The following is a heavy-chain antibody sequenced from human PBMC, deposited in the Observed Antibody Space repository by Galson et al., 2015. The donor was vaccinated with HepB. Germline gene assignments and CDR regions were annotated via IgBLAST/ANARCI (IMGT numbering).Heavy chain of an antibody. Sequence: SLRLSCAASGFPFRSYAMIWVRQAPGKGLEFVSAMSGNAAATSYADSAKGRFTISRDNSKNPLYLQLNVLRADDTAVYYCAKRGPGYCDSTTCDKTFDYWGQGTLLTVSS. J-gene: IGHJ4*02. D-gene: IGHD2-2*02. CDR3: AKRGPGYCDSTTCDKTFDY. CDR2: MSGNAAAT. CDR1: GFPFRSYA. V-gene: IGHV3-23*01.